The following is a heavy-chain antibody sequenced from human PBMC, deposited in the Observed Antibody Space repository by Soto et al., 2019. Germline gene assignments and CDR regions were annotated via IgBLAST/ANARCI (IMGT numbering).Heavy chain of an antibody. J-gene: IGHJ6*02. D-gene: IGHD2-15*01. CDR2: IYYSGST. Sequence: QLQLQESGPGLVKPSETLSLTCTVSGGSISSSSYYWGWIRQPPGKGLEWIGSIYYSGSTYYNPSLKGRVTISVDTSKNQFSLKLSSVTAADTAVYYCATVRRYCSGGSCYPTYGMDVWGQGTTVTVSS. CDR1: GGSISSSSYY. CDR3: ATVRRYCSGGSCYPTYGMDV. V-gene: IGHV4-39*01.